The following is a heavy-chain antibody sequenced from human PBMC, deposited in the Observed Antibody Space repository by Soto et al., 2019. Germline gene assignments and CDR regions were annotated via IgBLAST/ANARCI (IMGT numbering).Heavy chain of an antibody. J-gene: IGHJ5*02. CDR3: AREVIAARPGWFDP. CDR1: GFTFSSYG. Sequence: QVQLVESGGGVVQPGRSLRLSCAASGFTFSSYGMHWVHQAPGKGLEWVAVIWYDGSNKYYADSVKGRFTISRDNSKNPLYLQMNSLRAEDTAVYYCAREVIAARPGWFDPWGQGTLVTVSS. CDR2: IWYDGSNK. V-gene: IGHV3-33*01. D-gene: IGHD6-6*01.